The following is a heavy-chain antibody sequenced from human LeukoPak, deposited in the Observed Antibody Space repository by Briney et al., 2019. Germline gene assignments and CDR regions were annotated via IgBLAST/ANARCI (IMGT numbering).Heavy chain of an antibody. CDR3: AREAAAGTRLLDY. CDR2: IIPIFGTA. D-gene: IGHD6-13*01. Sequence: SVKVSCKASGYTFTSYAISWVRQAPGQGLEWMGGIIPIFGTANYAQKFQGRVTITADESTSTAYMELSSLRSEDTAVYYCAREAAAGTRLLDYWGQGTLVTVSS. CDR1: GYTFTSYA. J-gene: IGHJ4*02. V-gene: IGHV1-69*13.